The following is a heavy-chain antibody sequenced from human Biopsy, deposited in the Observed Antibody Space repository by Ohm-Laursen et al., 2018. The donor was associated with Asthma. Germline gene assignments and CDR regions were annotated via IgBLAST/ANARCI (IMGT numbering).Heavy chain of an antibody. V-gene: IGHV1-69*04. CDR2: ILTKFDIT. CDR3: ARSYDTDSYPVLVLDY. Sequence: SSVKASCKASGGSFSNFAFSWVRQPPGHGLEWMGTILTKFDITSYAEKFQGRVTITADKSTSTTYMELSRLRSEDTAVYYCARSYDTDSYPVLVLDYWGQGTLVTVSS. CDR1: GGSFSNFA. D-gene: IGHD3-22*01. J-gene: IGHJ4*02.